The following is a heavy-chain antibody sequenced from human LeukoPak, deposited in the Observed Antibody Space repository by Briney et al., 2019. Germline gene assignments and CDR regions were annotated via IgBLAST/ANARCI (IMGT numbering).Heavy chain of an antibody. V-gene: IGHV3-23*01. CDR2: ISGSGGST. J-gene: IGHJ3*02. CDR3: ASWGAVAGGAFDI. Sequence: GGSLRLSCAASGFTLSSYGMSWVRQAPGKGLEWVSAISGSGGSTYYADSVKGRFTISRDNAKNSLYLQMNSLRAEDTAVYYCASWGAVAGGAFDIWGQGTMVTVSS. D-gene: IGHD6-19*01. CDR1: GFTLSSYG.